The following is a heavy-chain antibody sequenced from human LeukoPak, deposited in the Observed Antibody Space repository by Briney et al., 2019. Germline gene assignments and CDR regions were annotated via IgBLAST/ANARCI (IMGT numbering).Heavy chain of an antibody. CDR1: GFTFSSYS. Sequence: GGSLXLSCAASGFTFSSYSMNWVRQAPGKGLEWVSYISSSSSTIYYADSVKGRFTISRDNAKNSLYLQMNSLRAEDTAVYYCARENYASGSYGDYWGQGTLVTVSS. D-gene: IGHD3-10*01. CDR3: ARENYASGSYGDY. CDR2: ISSSSSTI. V-gene: IGHV3-48*01. J-gene: IGHJ4*02.